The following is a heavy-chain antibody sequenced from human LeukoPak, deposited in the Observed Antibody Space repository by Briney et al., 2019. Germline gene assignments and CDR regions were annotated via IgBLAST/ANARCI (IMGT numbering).Heavy chain of an antibody. V-gene: IGHV4-30-4*08. CDR3: ARDCGGDCYSD. J-gene: IGHJ4*02. CDR1: GGSIDSGSYY. CDR2: ISYIDSR. D-gene: IGHD2-21*02. Sequence: SQTLSLTCTVSGGSIDSGSYYWSWIRQFPGKGLEWIGYISYIDSRYYNPSLKSRVSISVDTSKNQFSLKLSSVTAADTAVYYCARDCGGDCYSDWGQGTLVTVSS.